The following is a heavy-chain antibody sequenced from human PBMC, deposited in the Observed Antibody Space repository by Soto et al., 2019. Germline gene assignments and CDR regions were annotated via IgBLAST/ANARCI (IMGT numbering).Heavy chain of an antibody. CDR1: GYTFTSYG. CDR2: ISAYNGNT. Sequence: GASVKVSCKASGYTFTSYGISWVRQAPGQGLEWMGWISAYNGNTNYAQKLQGRVTMTTDTSTSTAYMELRSLRSDDTAVYYCARANYDFWSGYSGLATNYYYMDVWGNGTTVTVSS. CDR3: ARANYDFWSGYSGLATNYYYMDV. D-gene: IGHD3-3*01. V-gene: IGHV1-18*01. J-gene: IGHJ6*03.